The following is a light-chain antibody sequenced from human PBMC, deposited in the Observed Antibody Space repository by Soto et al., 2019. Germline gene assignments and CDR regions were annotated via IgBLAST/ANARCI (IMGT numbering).Light chain of an antibody. CDR3: QQYHNWPPQYT. J-gene: IGKJ2*01. CDR1: QTVSSN. Sequence: EILMTQSPATLSVSPGERATVSCRASQTVSSNLAWYQQKPGQAPRLLIHGASTRATGVPARFSGSGSGTEFTLTISSLQSEDFAVYYCQQYHNWPPQYTFGQGTKLQIK. CDR2: GAS. V-gene: IGKV3-15*01.